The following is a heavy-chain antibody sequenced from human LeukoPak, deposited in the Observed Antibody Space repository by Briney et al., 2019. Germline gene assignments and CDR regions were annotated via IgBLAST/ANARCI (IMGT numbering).Heavy chain of an antibody. J-gene: IGHJ4*02. CDR3: ARETYYYGSGSYIDY. V-gene: IGHV3-30-3*01. Sequence: SGRSLRLSCAASGFTFSSYAMHWVRQAPGKGLEWVAVISYDGSNKYYADSVKGRFTISRDNSKNTLYLQMNSLRAEDTAVYYCARETYYYGSGSYIDYWGQGTLVTVSS. CDR1: GFTFSSYA. D-gene: IGHD3-10*01. CDR2: ISYDGSNK.